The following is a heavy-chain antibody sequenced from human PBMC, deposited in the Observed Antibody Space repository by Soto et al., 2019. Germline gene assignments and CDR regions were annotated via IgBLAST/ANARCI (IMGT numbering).Heavy chain of an antibody. CDR1: GFTFSSYG. V-gene: IGHV3-30*18. CDR2: ISYDGSNK. Sequence: QVQLVESGGGVVQPGRSLRLSCAASGFTFSSYGMHWVRQAPGKGLEWVAVISYDGSNKYYADSVKGRFTISRDNSKNTLYLQMNSLRAEDTAVYYCAKDQYDGGCSSTSCQSRRTYYYYGMDVWGQGTTVTVSS. D-gene: IGHD2-2*01. CDR3: AKDQYDGGCSSTSCQSRRTYYYYGMDV. J-gene: IGHJ6*02.